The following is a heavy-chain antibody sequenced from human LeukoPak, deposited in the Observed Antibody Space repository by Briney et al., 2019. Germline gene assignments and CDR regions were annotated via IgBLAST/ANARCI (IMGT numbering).Heavy chain of an antibody. CDR1: GGSITYYY. V-gene: IGHV4-59*01. CDR2: IYYSGST. Sequence: PSETLSLTCTDSGGSITYYYWSWIRQPPGKGLEWIGYIYYSGSTNYNPSLKSRVTISVDTSKNQFSLKLSSLTAADTAVYYCARGGSHYDDFDIWGQGTMVTVSS. CDR3: ARGGSHYDDFDI. J-gene: IGHJ3*02. D-gene: IGHD1-26*01.